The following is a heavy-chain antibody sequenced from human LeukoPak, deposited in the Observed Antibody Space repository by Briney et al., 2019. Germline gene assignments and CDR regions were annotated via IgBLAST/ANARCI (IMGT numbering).Heavy chain of an antibody. CDR3: ARAGGDVVVPAAMGWFDP. CDR2: IYYSGST. V-gene: IGHV4-59*01. D-gene: IGHD2-2*01. Sequence: SETLSLTCTVSGVSISSYYWSWIRQPPGKGLEWIGYIYYSGSTNYNPSLKSRVTISVDTSKNQFSLKLSSVTAADTAVYYCARAGGDVVVPAAMGWFDPWGQGTLVTVSS. J-gene: IGHJ5*02. CDR1: GVSISSYY.